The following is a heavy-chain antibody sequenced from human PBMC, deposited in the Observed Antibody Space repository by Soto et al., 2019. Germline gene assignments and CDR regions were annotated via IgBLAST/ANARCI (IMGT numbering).Heavy chain of an antibody. CDR2: ISSSSSYI. CDR1: GFTFSSYS. V-gene: IGHV3-21*01. D-gene: IGHD5-18*01. Sequence: GGSLRLSCAASGFTFSSYSMNWVRQAPGKGLEWVSSISSSSSYIYYADSVKGRFTISRDNAKNSLYLQMNSLRAEDTAVYYCARADVDTSLVYCYGYWRQLNPVPV. CDR3: ARADVDTSLVYCYGY. J-gene: IGHJ4*02.